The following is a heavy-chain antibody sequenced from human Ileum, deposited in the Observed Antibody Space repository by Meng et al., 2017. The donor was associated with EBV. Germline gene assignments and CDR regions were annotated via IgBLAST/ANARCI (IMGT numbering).Heavy chain of an antibody. CDR3: ARGGDTSGYSLDY. D-gene: IGHD3-22*01. CDR2: IYKSGST. V-gene: IGHV4-30-4*01. Sequence: QGQLQGSGPGLVRPSQTLSLTCAVSGGSISSGGYYWSWIRQPPGKGLEWIGYIYKSGSTYYNPSLTSRVTISVDTSKNQFFLKLGSVTAADTGVYYCARGGDTSGYSLDYWGQGILVTVSS. CDR1: GGSISSGGYY. J-gene: IGHJ4*02.